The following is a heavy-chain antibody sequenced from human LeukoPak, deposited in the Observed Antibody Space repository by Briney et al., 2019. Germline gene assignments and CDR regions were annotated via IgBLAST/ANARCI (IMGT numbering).Heavy chain of an antibody. CDR2: INSNSGGT. J-gene: IGHJ6*03. V-gene: IGHV1-2*02. CDR1: GYTFTDYY. Sequence: ASVKVSCKASGYTFTDYYMHWVRQALGQGLEWMGWINSNSGGTNYAQKFQGRVTMTRDTSISTAYMELSRLRSDDTAVYYCARDSYDILTGYQDDYNYYYMDVWGKGTTVTISS. D-gene: IGHD3-9*01. CDR3: ARDSYDILTGYQDDYNYYYMDV.